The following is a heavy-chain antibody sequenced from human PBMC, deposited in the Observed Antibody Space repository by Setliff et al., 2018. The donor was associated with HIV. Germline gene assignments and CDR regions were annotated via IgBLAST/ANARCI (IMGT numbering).Heavy chain of an antibody. Sequence: SETLSLTCTVSGYSISSGYYWGWIRQPPGKGLEWIGSIYTGGNANYNPSLQSRVTSSVDTSKNQFSLMLGSMTAADTAVYYCARERLSRLGFDYWGQETLVTVSS. D-gene: IGHD1-1*01. V-gene: IGHV4-38-2*02. CDR2: IYTGGNA. CDR1: GYSISSGYY. CDR3: ARERLSRLGFDY. J-gene: IGHJ4*02.